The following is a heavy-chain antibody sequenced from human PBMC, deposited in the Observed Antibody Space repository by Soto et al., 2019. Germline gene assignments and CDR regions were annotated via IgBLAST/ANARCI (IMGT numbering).Heavy chain of an antibody. CDR3: PHMGNYRTYFHY. J-gene: IGHJ4*02. CDR2: IYLDDDK. CDR1: GFSLTTSGVG. D-gene: IGHD3-16*02. V-gene: IGHV2-5*02. Sequence: QITLKESGPTLVRPTQTLTLTCTFSGFSLTTSGVGVGWIRQPPGKALEWLALIYLDDDKRYSPSLKSSLTITKDTAKNQLVLTITNMDSVDPATYSCPHMGNYRTYFHYWGQGTLVIVSS.